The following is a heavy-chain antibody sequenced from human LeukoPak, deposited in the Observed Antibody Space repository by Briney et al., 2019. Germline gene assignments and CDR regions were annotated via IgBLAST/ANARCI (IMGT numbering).Heavy chain of an antibody. CDR3: ARHVVLPVTTSNFYYYYYMDV. D-gene: IGHD4-11*01. J-gene: IGHJ6*03. CDR1: GGSISSYY. Sequence: PSETLSLTCTVSGGSISSYYWSWIRQPAGKGLEWIGRIYTSGSTNYNPSLKSRVTMSVDTSKNQFSLKLSSVTAADTAVYYCARHVVLPVTTSNFYYYYYMDVWGKGTTVTVSS. V-gene: IGHV4-4*07. CDR2: IYTSGST.